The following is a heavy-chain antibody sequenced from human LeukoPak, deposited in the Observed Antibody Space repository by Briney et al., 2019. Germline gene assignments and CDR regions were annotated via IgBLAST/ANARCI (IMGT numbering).Heavy chain of an antibody. CDR1: GFSFEAYA. D-gene: IGHD1-1*01. V-gene: IGHV3-9*01. CDR3: TRVTSWRTGFDY. CDR2: ITWNSDDM. J-gene: IGHJ4*02. Sequence: GGSLRLSCAASGFSFEAYAMYWVRQAPGKGLEWVSGITWNSDDMAYADSVKGRFTISRDNAKNCLYLQMNSLTVEDTALYYCTRVTSWRTGFDYWGQGTLVTVSS.